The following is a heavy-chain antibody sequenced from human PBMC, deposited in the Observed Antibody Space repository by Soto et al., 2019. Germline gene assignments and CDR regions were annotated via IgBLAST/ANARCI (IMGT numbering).Heavy chain of an antibody. CDR1: GYSISSGLY. D-gene: IGHD1-1*01. V-gene: IGHV4-38-2*01. J-gene: IGHJ5*02. CDR2: IYRGGST. CDR3: AIGNPDGVDP. Sequence: SETLSLTCAASGYSISSGLYWGWIRQPRGKGLEWIGTIYRGGSTYYNPSLKSRVTISIDTSKNHFSLRLSSVTATDTAVYFCAIGNPDGVDPWGQGTLVTV.